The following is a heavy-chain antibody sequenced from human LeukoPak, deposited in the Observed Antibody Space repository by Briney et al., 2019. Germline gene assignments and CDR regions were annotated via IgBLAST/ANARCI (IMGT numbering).Heavy chain of an antibody. CDR1: GFTFTNYA. D-gene: IGHD1-1*01. J-gene: IGHJ4*02. CDR2: ISGSGGRI. V-gene: IGHV3-23*01. Sequence: GGSLRLSCAASGFTFTNYAMNWVRQTPGKGLEWVSSISGSGGRIDYADSVKGRFTISRDNSKNTLSLQMNSLTAEDTAVYYCAKNPRLEGWIYFDSWGQGILVTVSS. CDR3: AKNPRLEGWIYFDS.